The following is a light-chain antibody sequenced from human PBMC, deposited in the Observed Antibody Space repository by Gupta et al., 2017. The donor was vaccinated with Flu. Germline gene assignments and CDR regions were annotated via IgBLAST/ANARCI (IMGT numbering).Light chain of an antibody. CDR3: NSRDSSSNHVV. J-gene: IGLJ2*01. V-gene: IGLV3-19*01. Sequence: SSELTQDPAVSVALGQTATITCQGDSLRSYYASWYQQKPGKAPVLVIYGKNNRPSGIPDRFSGSNSGNTASVTITGVQAEDEADYYCNSRDSSSNHVVFGGGTKLTVL. CDR1: SLRSYY. CDR2: GKN.